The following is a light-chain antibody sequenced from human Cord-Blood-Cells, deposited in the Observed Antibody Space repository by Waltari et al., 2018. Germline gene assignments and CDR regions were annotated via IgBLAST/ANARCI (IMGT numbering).Light chain of an antibody. V-gene: IGKV1-39*01. Sequence: DIQMTQSPSSLSASVGDRVTITCRASQSISSYLNWDQQKPGKAPKLLIYAASSFTCWGPSRFSGSGSGTDFTLTISSLQPEDFATYYCQQSYSTPYTVGQGTKLEIK. CDR3: QQSYSTPYT. CDR2: AAS. CDR1: QSISSY. J-gene: IGKJ2*01.